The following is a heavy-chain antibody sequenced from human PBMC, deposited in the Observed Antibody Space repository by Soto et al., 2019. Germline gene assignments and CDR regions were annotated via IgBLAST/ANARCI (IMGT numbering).Heavy chain of an antibody. CDR2: ITDSSDTV. V-gene: IGHV3-48*02. D-gene: IGHD3-3*01. Sequence: QTGGSLRLSCVASGFSFSNYHMNWVRQAPGKGLEWISYITDSSDTVHYAESVRGRFTISRDNAESSLFLQMNSLRDEDTAVYFCARDFGHGYYLDYWGRGTLVTVSS. J-gene: IGHJ4*02. CDR1: GFSFSNYH. CDR3: ARDFGHGYYLDY.